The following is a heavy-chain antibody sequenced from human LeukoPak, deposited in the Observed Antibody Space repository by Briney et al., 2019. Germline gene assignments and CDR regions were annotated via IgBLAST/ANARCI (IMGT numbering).Heavy chain of an antibody. Sequence: GGSLRLSCAASGFTLSNYWMNWVRQAPGKGLEWVANIWEDGSQKYYVDSVKGRFTISRDNAKNSLYLQMNSLRAEDTAVYYCARGDSSSKIDYWGQGTLVTVSS. D-gene: IGHD6-6*01. J-gene: IGHJ4*02. V-gene: IGHV3-7*01. CDR2: IWEDGSQK. CDR3: ARGDSSSKIDY. CDR1: GFTLSNYW.